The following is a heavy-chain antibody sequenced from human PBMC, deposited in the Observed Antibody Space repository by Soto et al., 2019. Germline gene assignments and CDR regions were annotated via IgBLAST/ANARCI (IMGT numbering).Heavy chain of an antibody. CDR1: GGTFSSYA. D-gene: IGHD1-26*01. V-gene: IGHV1-69*13. CDR3: ARVGGPVGSTDY. J-gene: IGHJ4*02. Sequence: ASVKVSCKASGGTFSSYAISWVRQAPGQGLEWMGGIIPIFGTANYAQKFQGRVTTTADESTSTAYMELSSLRSEDTAVYYCARVGGPVGSTDYWGQGTLVTVSS. CDR2: IIPIFGTA.